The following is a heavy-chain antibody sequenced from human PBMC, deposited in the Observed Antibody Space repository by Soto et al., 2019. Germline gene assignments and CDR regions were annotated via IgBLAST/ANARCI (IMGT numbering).Heavy chain of an antibody. V-gene: IGHV1-69*02. D-gene: IGHD3-10*01. J-gene: IGHJ4*02. Sequence: SVKVSCKASGGTFSSYTISWVRQAPGQGLEWMGRIIPILGIANYAQKFQGRVTITADKSTSTAYMELSSLRSEDTAVYYCARASMVRGVTHDYWGQGTLVTVSS. CDR2: IIPILGIA. CDR1: GGTFSSYT. CDR3: ARASMVRGVTHDY.